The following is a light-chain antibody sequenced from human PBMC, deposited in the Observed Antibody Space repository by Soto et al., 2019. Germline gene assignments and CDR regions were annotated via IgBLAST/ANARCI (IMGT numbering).Light chain of an antibody. V-gene: IGKV3-20*01. J-gene: IGKJ2*01. CDR2: GAS. Sequence: EIVLTQSPGTLSLSPGERATLSCRASQSVSSSYLAWYQQKPGQAPRLLIYGASSRATGIPDRFSGSGSGAYFTLTISGLEPEEFAVYYCQQYGGSPYTFGQGTKREIK. CDR1: QSVSSSY. CDR3: QQYGGSPYT.